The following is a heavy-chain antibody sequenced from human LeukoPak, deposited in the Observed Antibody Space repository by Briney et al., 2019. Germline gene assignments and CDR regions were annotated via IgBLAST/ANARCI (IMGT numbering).Heavy chain of an antibody. V-gene: IGHV3-74*01. D-gene: IGHD2/OR15-2a*01. CDR2: INSDGSST. CDR3: AKADEMNMDY. J-gene: IGHJ4*02. CDR1: GFTFSTYW. Sequence: GGSLRLSCAASGFTFSTYWMHGVRQAPGKGLVWVSRINSDGSSTRYADSVKGRFTISRDNAKNTLYLQMNSLRAEDTAVYFCAKADEMNMDYWGQGTLVTVSS.